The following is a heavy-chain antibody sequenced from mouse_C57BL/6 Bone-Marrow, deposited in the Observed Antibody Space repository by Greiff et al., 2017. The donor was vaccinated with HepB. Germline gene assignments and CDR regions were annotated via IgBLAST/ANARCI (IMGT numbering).Heavy chain of an antibody. D-gene: IGHD1-1*01. J-gene: IGHJ1*03. CDR2: IRNKANGYTT. CDR3: ARDYGSSYGYFDV. Sequence: EVKLMESGGGLVQPGGSLSLSCAASGFTFTDYYMSWVRQPPGKALEWLGFIRNKANGYTTEYSASVKGRFTISRDNSQSILYLQMNALRAEDSATYYCARDYGSSYGYFDVWGTGTTVTVSS. V-gene: IGHV7-3*01. CDR1: GFTFTDYY.